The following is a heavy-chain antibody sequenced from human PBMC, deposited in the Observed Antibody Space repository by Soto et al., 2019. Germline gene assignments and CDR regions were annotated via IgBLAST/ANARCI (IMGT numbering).Heavy chain of an antibody. J-gene: IGHJ4*02. CDR2: IIPIFGTA. Sequence: VASVKVSCKASGGTFSSYAISWVRQAPGQGLEWMGGIIPIFGTANYAQKFQGRVTITADESTSTAYMELSSLRSEDTAVYYCARVKGLYDFRSYYFDYWGQGTLVTVSS. V-gene: IGHV1-69*13. D-gene: IGHD3-3*01. CDR1: GGTFSSYA. CDR3: ARVKGLYDFRSYYFDY.